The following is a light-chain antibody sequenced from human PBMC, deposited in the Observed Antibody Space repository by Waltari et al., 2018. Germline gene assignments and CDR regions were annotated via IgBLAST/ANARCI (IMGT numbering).Light chain of an antibody. Sequence: DIQMTQSPSSLSASVGDRVPITCRASQSISSYLNWYQQKPGKAPKLLIYAASSLQSGVPSRFSGSGSGTDFTLTISSLQPEDFATYYCQQSYSTLGWTFGQGTKVEIK. CDR1: QSISSY. V-gene: IGKV1-39*01. CDR3: QQSYSTLGWT. CDR2: AAS. J-gene: IGKJ1*01.